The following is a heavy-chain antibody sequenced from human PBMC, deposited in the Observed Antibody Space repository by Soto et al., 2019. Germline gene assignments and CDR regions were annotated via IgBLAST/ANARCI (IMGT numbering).Heavy chain of an antibody. V-gene: IGHV1-3*01. J-gene: IGHJ4*02. D-gene: IGHD5-12*01. CDR2: INAGNGNT. CDR3: ARVGGYSGYGTLDY. CDR1: GYTFTSYA. Sequence: QVQLVQSGAEVKKPGASVNVSCKGSGYTFTSYAMHWVRQAPAQRLEWMGGINAGNGNTKYSQKFQGRVTITRDTSASTAYMELSSLRSEDTAVYYCARVGGYSGYGTLDYWGQGTLVTVSS.